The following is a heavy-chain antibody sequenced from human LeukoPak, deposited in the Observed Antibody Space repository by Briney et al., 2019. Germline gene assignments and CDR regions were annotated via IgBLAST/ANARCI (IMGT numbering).Heavy chain of an antibody. Sequence: GGSLRLSCAASGLTFSSDGMHWVRQAPGKGLEWVAVIWYDGSNKYYADSVRGRFTVSRDNSRNTLYLRMNSLRAEDTAVYYCAKDPGGSVGNFDYWGQGTLVTVSS. CDR3: AKDPGGSVGNFDY. V-gene: IGHV3-33*06. J-gene: IGHJ4*02. D-gene: IGHD4-23*01. CDR1: GLTFSSDG. CDR2: IWYDGSNK.